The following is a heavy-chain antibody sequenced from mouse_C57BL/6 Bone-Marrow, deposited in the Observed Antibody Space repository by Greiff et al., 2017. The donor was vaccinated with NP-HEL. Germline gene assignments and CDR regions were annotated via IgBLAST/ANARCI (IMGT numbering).Heavy chain of an antibody. CDR1: GFNIKDDY. Sequence: VQLQQSGAELVRPGASVKLSCTASGFNIKDDYMHWVKQRPEQGLEWIGWIDPENGATEYASKFQGKATITADTSSNTAYLQLSSLTSEDTAVYYCTPYWYFDVWGTGTTVTVSS. CDR3: TPYWYFDV. J-gene: IGHJ1*03. V-gene: IGHV14-4*01. CDR2: IDPENGAT.